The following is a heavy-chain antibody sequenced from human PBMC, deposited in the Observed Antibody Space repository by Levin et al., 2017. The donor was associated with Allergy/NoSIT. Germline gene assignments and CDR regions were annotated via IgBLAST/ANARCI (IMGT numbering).Heavy chain of an antibody. CDR1: GGSISSISTSTYY. CDR2: IYYGGST. CDR3: AREFCSGGSCFRNWYFDL. Sequence: SETLSLTCTVSGGSISSISTSTYYWGWIRRPPGKGLEWIGSIYYGGSTYYNPSLKSRAIISVESSVDTSKNQFSLRLNSVTAADTAVYYCAREFCSGGSCFRNWYFDLRGRGTLVSVSS. V-gene: IGHV4-39*07. D-gene: IGHD2-15*01. J-gene: IGHJ2*01.